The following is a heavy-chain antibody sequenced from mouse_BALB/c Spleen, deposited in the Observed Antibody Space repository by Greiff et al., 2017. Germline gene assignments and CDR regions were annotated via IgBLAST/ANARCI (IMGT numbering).Heavy chain of an antibody. CDR1: GFAFSSYD. CDR2: ISSGGGST. J-gene: IGHJ2*01. D-gene: IGHD2-3*01. CDR3: ARQDGYYPLRYFDY. Sequence: EVKLVESGGGLVKPGGSLKLSCAASGFAFSSYDMSWVRQTPEKRLEWVAYISSGGGSTYYPDTVKGRFTISRDNAKNTLYLQMSSLKSEDTAMYYCARQDGYYPLRYFDYWGQGTTLTVSS. V-gene: IGHV5-12-1*01.